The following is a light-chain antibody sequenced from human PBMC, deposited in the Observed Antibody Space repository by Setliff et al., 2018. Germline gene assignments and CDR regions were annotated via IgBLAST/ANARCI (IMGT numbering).Light chain of an antibody. V-gene: IGLV2-14*01. Sequence: QSALTQPASVSGSPGQSIAISCTGTSSDVGGYDYVSWYQQHPGKAPKLMIYEVSYRPSGVSNRFSGSKSGYTASLTISGLQPEDEADYYCSSYTSSSTVLFGGGTKVTVL. J-gene: IGLJ2*01. CDR3: SSYTSSSTVL. CDR2: EVS. CDR1: SSDVGGYDY.